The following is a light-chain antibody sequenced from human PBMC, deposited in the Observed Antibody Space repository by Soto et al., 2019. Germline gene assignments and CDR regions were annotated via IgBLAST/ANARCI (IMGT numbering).Light chain of an antibody. CDR3: SSYTSSSTRV. V-gene: IGLV2-14*01. Sequence: QSGLNQPATGSGAPGQSITISCTGTSSVVGGYNYVSWYQQHPGKAPKLMIYDVSNRPSGVSNRFSGSKSGNTASLTISGLQAEDEADYSCSSYTSSSTRVFGPGTKVTVL. CDR2: DVS. J-gene: IGLJ1*01. CDR1: SSVVGGYNY.